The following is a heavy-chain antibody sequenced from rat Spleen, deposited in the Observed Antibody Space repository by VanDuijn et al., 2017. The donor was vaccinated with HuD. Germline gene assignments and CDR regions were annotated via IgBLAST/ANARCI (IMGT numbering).Heavy chain of an antibody. CDR3: ARRHYGYTDYFDY. CDR2: ITYDGSST. Sequence: EVQLVESDGGLVQPGRSLKLSCAASGFTFSNYYMAWVRQAPTKGLEWVAIITYDGSSTYYRDSVKVRFTISRDNAKSTLSLQMDSLRSEDTATYYCARRHYGYTDYFDYWGQGVMVTVSS. D-gene: IGHD1-9*01. V-gene: IGHV5-7*01. CDR1: GFTFSNYY. J-gene: IGHJ2*01.